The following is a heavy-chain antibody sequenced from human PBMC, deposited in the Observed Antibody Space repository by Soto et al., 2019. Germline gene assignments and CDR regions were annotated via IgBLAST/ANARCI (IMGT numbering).Heavy chain of an antibody. J-gene: IGHJ4*02. V-gene: IGHV3-33*01. CDR3: ARDRSYGGSTTWPLRC. Sequence: QVQLVESGGGVVQPGRSLRLSCAASGFTFSSYGMHWVRQAPGKGLEWVAVIWYDGSNKYYADSVKGRFTISRDNSKNQPYLQMNSQRAEDTAVYYCARDRSYGGSTTWPLRCWGQGTLVTVSS. CDR2: IWYDGSNK. D-gene: IGHD5-18*01. CDR1: GFTFSSYG.